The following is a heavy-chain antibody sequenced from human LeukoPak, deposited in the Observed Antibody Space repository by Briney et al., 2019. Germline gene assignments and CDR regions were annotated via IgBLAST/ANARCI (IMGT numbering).Heavy chain of an antibody. CDR3: ARTREPYYYGSRSYYA. D-gene: IGHD3-10*01. J-gene: IGHJ5*02. Sequence: SETLSLTCSVSGGSFSDYFWSWIRQPPGKGLEWIGEISHGGSTIYNPSLKSRITISVDTSKNQFSLRLNSVTAADTAVYYCARTREPYYYGSRSYYAWGQGTLVTVSS. CDR1: GGSFSDYF. CDR2: ISHGGST. V-gene: IGHV4-34*01.